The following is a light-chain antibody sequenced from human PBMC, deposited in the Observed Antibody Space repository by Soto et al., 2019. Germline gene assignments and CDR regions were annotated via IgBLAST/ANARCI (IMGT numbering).Light chain of an antibody. CDR3: QKYNSAPPFT. V-gene: IGKV1-27*01. Sequence: DIQMTQSPSSLSASVGDRVTITCRASQGISNYLAWYQQKPGKVPKLLIYAASTLQSGVPSRFSGSGSGADFTLLISSMQAEDVATYYCQKYNSAPPFTFGPGTKVDIK. J-gene: IGKJ3*01. CDR1: QGISNY. CDR2: AAS.